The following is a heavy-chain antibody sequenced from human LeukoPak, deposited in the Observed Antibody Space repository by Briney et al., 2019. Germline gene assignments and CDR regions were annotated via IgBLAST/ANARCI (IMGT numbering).Heavy chain of an antibody. V-gene: IGHV4-38-2*02. CDR1: AYSISSGYY. CDR2: IYHSGST. D-gene: IGHD6-19*01. Sequence: SETLSLTCIVSAYSISSGYYWGWIRQPPGKGLEWIGSIYHSGSTYYNPPLKSRVTISVDTSKNQFSLKLSSVTAADTAVYYCARHLRAVAGYFDYWGQGTLVTVSS. J-gene: IGHJ4*02. CDR3: ARHLRAVAGYFDY.